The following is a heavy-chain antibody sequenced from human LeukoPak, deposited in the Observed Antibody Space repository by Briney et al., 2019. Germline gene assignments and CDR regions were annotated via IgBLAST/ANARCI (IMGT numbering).Heavy chain of an antibody. CDR2: ISAYNGNT. Sequence: ASVKVSCKASGYTFTSYGISWVRQAPGQGLEWMGWISAYNGNTNYAQKLQGRATMTTDTSTSTAYMELRSLRSDDTAVYYCARDRRIKDYDPLPGYWGQGTLVTVSS. V-gene: IGHV1-18*01. D-gene: IGHD3-16*01. J-gene: IGHJ4*02. CDR1: GYTFTSYG. CDR3: ARDRRIKDYDPLPGY.